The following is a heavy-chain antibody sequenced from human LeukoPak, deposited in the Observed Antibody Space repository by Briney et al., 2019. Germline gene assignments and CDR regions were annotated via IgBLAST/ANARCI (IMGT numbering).Heavy chain of an antibody. CDR2: ISVYNGNT. CDR3: ARGDIMITWGGAIGNFDY. CDR1: GYSFSSYG. V-gene: IGHV1-18*01. J-gene: IGHJ4*02. Sequence: ASVKVSCKASGYSFSSYGITWVRQAPGQGLKWMGWISVYNGNTNYAHNLQGRVTMTTDTSTSTAYMELRSLKSDDTAVYYCARGDIMITWGGAIGNFDYWGQGTLVTVSS. D-gene: IGHD3-16*01.